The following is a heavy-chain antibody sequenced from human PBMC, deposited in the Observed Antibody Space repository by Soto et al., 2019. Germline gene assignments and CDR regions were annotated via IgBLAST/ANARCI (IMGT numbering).Heavy chain of an antibody. CDR3: ARDWGGTTVTRVDAFDI. CDR2: IIPIFGTA. D-gene: IGHD4-17*01. V-gene: IGHV1-69*12. CDR1: GGTFSSYA. Sequence: QVQLVQSGAEVKKPGSSVKVSCKASGGTFSSYAISWVRQAPGQGLEWMGGIIPIFGTANYAQKFQGRVTITADESTSTAYMELSSLRSEDTAVYYCARDWGGTTVTRVDAFDIWGQGTMVTVSS. J-gene: IGHJ3*02.